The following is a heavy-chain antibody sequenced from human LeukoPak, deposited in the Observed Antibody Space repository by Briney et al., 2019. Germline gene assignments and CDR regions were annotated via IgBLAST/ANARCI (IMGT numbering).Heavy chain of an antibody. CDR3: ARHSKAAAGTHWFDP. Sequence: PSETLSLTCTVSGGSFTSRSYYWAWIRQPPGKGLEWIGSIYHSGSTYYNPSLKSRVTISVDTSKNQFSLKLISVTAADTAVYYCARHSKAAAGTHWFDPWGQGTLVTVSS. CDR2: IYHSGST. V-gene: IGHV4-39*01. D-gene: IGHD6-13*01. J-gene: IGHJ5*02. CDR1: GGSFTSRSYY.